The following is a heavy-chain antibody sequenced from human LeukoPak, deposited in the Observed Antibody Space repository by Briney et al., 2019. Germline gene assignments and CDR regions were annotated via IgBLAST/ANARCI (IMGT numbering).Heavy chain of an antibody. Sequence: PSETLSLTCTVSGGSISSGGYYWSWIRQPPGKGLEWIGYIYYSGSTNYNPSLKSRVTISVDTSKNQFSLKLSSVTAADTAVYYCARYSGYDGEEFDYWGQGTLVTVSS. CDR3: ARYSGYDGEEFDY. D-gene: IGHD5-12*01. CDR2: IYYSGST. V-gene: IGHV4-61*08. CDR1: GGSISSGGYY. J-gene: IGHJ4*02.